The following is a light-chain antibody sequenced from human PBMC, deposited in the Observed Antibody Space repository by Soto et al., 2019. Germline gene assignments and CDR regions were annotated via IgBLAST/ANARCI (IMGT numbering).Light chain of an antibody. CDR1: QSVSSN. V-gene: IGKV3-15*01. CDR3: QQYNDWPLT. Sequence: ETVMTQSPAPLSASPGESAPLSCGASQSVSSNLGWYQQKPGQAPRLLIYGASTRATGVAARFSGTWSGTEFTLTISSLHSEDFAVYYCQQYNDWPLTCGGGTKGESK. J-gene: IGKJ4*01. CDR2: GAS.